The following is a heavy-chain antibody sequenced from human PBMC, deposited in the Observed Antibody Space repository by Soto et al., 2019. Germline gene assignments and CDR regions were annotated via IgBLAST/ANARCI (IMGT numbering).Heavy chain of an antibody. CDR3: ARLNWDARRRQSYYYGTDV. CDR2: VIPPSGTV. CDR1: GGAFSSYA. V-gene: IGHV1-69*06. Sequence: ASVKVSCKTSGGAFSSYAFVWVRQAPGQGLEWMGGVIPPSGTVNYAQRFQGRLTITADNPTNTAFMELSGLSSDDTAVYYCARLNWDARRRQSYYYGTDVWGQGTTVTVSS. D-gene: IGHD1-20*01. J-gene: IGHJ6*02.